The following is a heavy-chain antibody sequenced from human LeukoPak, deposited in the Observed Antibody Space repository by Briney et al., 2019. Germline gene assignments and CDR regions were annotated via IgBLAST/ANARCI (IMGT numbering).Heavy chain of an antibody. Sequence: PGGSLRLSCATSGFTFSSHAMSWVRQAPGKGLELVSAISGGGTNAYYADSVKGQFTISRDNSRNTLYLQMNSLRAEDTAVYYCAKESDFLTGYYFDYWGQGTLVTVSS. V-gene: IGHV3-23*01. CDR3: AKESDFLTGYYFDY. CDR2: ISGGGTNA. CDR1: GFTFSSHA. J-gene: IGHJ4*02. D-gene: IGHD3-9*01.